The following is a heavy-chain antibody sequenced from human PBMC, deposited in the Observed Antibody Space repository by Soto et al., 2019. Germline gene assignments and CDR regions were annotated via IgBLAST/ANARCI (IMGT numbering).Heavy chain of an antibody. D-gene: IGHD3-10*01. CDR2: IYYSGST. V-gene: IGHV4-31*03. CDR1: GGSISSDGNY. J-gene: IGHJ6*02. Sequence: QVQLQESGPGLVKSSQTLSLTCTVSGGSISSDGNYWSWIRQHPGKGLEWIGYIYYSGSTNYNTSLKSRVTISVDTSKNQFSLKLNSVTAADTAVYYCARARMVRGIIYYYGMDVWGQGTTVTASS. CDR3: ARARMVRGIIYYYGMDV.